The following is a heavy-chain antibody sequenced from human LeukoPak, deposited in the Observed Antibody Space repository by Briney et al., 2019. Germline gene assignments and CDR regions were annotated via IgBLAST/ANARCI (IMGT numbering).Heavy chain of an antibody. CDR3: ASGAGSWDNFEY. J-gene: IGHJ4*02. D-gene: IGHD6-13*01. V-gene: IGHV1-46*01. Sequence: ASVKVSCKASGYTFISYYMHWVRQAPGQGLEWMGIINPSGGTTSYAQKFQGRVTMTTDTSTSTAYMELRSLRSDDTAVYYCASGAGSWDNFEYWGQGTLVTVSS. CDR1: GYTFISYY. CDR2: INPSGGTT.